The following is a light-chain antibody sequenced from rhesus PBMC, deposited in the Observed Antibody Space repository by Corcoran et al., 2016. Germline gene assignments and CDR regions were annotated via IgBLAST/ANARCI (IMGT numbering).Light chain of an antibody. CDR3: QQGNTDPLT. J-gene: IGKJ4*01. CDR2: DAN. CDR1: QGISRY. V-gene: IGKV1-32*02. Sequence: DIQMSQSPSSLSASVGDRVTITCRASQGISRYVNWYQQKPGKAPNLLIIDANRLASGVPSRFSGSGSGTEFTLTLSSLQPEDFATYYCQQGNTDPLTFGGGTKVEIK.